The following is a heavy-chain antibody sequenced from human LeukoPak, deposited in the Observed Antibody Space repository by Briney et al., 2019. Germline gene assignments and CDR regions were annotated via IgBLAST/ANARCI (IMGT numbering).Heavy chain of an antibody. J-gene: IGHJ4*02. CDR1: GFTFSIAW. D-gene: IGHD4-23*01. Sequence: GGSPRLSCTASGFTFSIAWMSWVRQSPGTGLEWVGRIQSNTAGGTTDYAAPVRGRFTISRDDSKNTLYLQMNSLKTEDTAVYYWTTDRDGGPDHWGQGTLVTVSS. V-gene: IGHV3-15*01. CDR3: TTDRDGGPDH. CDR2: IQSNTAGGTT.